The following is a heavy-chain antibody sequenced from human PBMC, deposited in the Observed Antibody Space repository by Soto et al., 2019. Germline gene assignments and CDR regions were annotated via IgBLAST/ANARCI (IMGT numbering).Heavy chain of an antibody. Sequence: SETLSLTCTVSGGSISSGGYYWSWIRQHPGKGLEWIGYIYYSGSTYYNPSLKSRVTISVDTSKNQFSLKLSSVTAADTAVYYCARAPDPDYYYDSSGARRRFDPWGQGTLVTVSS. CDR3: ARAPDPDYYYDSSGARRRFDP. J-gene: IGHJ5*02. CDR1: GGSISSGGYY. CDR2: IYYSGST. V-gene: IGHV4-31*03. D-gene: IGHD3-22*01.